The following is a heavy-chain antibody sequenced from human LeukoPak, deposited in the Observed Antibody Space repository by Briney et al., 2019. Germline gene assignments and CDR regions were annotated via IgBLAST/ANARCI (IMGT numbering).Heavy chain of an antibody. V-gene: IGHV3-20*01. CDR2: INWNGGST. CDR3: ARVREYSSSRWFDP. Sequence: GGSLRLSCAASGFTFDDYGMSWVRQAPGKGLEWVSGINWNGGSTGYADSVKGPFTISRDNAKNSLYLQMNGLRAEDTALYHCARVREYSSSRWFDPWGQGTLVTVSS. CDR1: GFTFDDYG. J-gene: IGHJ5*02. D-gene: IGHD6-6*01.